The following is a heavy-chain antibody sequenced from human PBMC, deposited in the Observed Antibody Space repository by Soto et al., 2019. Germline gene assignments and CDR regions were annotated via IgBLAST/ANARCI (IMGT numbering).Heavy chain of an antibody. D-gene: IGHD4-17*01. V-gene: IGHV4-34*01. CDR1: GGSFSGYY. CDR3: ARISATVTTPYYYYGMDV. J-gene: IGHJ6*02. CDR2: IKHSGST. Sequence: QVQLQQWGAGLLKPSETLSLNCAVYGGSFSGYYWNWIRQPPGKGLEWIGEIKHSGSTNYNPSLKSRVTISVDTSKNQFSLKLSSVTAADTAVYYCARISATVTTPYYYYGMDVWGQGTTVTVSS.